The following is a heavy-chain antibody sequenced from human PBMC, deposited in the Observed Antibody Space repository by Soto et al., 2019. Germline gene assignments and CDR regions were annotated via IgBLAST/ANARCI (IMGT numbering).Heavy chain of an antibody. CDR1: GYTFTSYA. V-gene: IGHV1-3*01. J-gene: IGHJ4*02. CDR2: INAGNGNT. CDR3: ARGGAAAGPGGY. Sequence: QVQLVQSGAEVKKPGASVKVSCKASGYTFTSYAMHWVRQAPGQRLEWMGWINAGNGNTKYSQKFQGRVTITRVTSASTAYMELSSLRSEDTAVYYCARGGAAAGPGGYWGQGTLVTVSS. D-gene: IGHD6-13*01.